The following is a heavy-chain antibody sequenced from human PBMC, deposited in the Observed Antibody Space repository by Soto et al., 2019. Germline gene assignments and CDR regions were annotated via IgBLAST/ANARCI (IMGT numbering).Heavy chain of an antibody. CDR1: GYTFFSYG. V-gene: IGHV1-18*04. J-gene: IGHJ5*02. D-gene: IGHD6-6*01. Sequence: QVQLVQSGAEVKKPGAAVKVSCKASGYTFFSYGISWVRQAPGQGLEWMGWISAYNGNTNYAQNLQGRVTMTTDTSTSTDYMELRSLRSDDTAVYYCARDLIAVRPGWFDPWGQGTLVTVSS. CDR2: ISAYNGNT. CDR3: ARDLIAVRPGWFDP.